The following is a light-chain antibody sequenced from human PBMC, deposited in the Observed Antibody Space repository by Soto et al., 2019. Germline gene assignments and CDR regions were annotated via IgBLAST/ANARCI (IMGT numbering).Light chain of an antibody. Sequence: QSALTQPASVSGSPGQSITISCTGASSDVGGYDYVSWYQQHPAKAPKLIIYDVTNRPSGVSNRFSGSKSGNTASLTISGLQAEDEAEYYCSSYSSISPYVSGTGTKLTVL. CDR3: SSYSSISPYV. CDR1: SSDVGGYDY. J-gene: IGLJ1*01. CDR2: DVT. V-gene: IGLV2-14*03.